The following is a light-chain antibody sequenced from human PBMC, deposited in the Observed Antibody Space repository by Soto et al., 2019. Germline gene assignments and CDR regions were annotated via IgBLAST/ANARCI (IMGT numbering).Light chain of an antibody. Sequence: QSVLTQPPSASGTPGQRVTISCSTSSSNIGGNTVNWYQQVPGTAPKLLIYSYDQRPSGVPDRFSGSKSGTSASLAISGLQSEDEADYYCAAWDASLNGYVFGTGTKLPVL. V-gene: IGLV1-44*01. J-gene: IGLJ1*01. CDR1: SSNIGGNT. CDR3: AAWDASLNGYV. CDR2: SYD.